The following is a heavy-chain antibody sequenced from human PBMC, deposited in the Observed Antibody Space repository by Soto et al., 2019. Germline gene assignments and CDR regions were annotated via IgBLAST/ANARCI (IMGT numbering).Heavy chain of an antibody. D-gene: IGHD5-12*01. CDR3: ARAPSGYNLDY. Sequence: QVQLVQSGAEVKKPGASVKVSCKASGYTFTSYAMHWVRQAPGQRLEWMGWINAGNGNTKYSQKFQGRVTIIRDTSASTAYMELSSLRSEDTAVYYCARAPSGYNLDYWGQGTLVTVSS. CDR1: GYTFTSYA. J-gene: IGHJ4*02. V-gene: IGHV1-3*01. CDR2: INAGNGNT.